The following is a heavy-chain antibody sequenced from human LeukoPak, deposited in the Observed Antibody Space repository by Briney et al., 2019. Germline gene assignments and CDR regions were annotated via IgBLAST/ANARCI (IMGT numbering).Heavy chain of an antibody. CDR1: GCSISSGYY. V-gene: IGHV4-38-2*02. CDR2: IYHSGST. J-gene: IGHJ3*02. Sequence: SETLSLTCTVSGCSISSGYYWGWIRQPPGKGLEWIGSIYHSGSTYYNPSLKSRVTISVDTSKNQFSLKLSSVTAADTAVYYCARVYDGNAFDIWGQGTMVTVSS. D-gene: IGHD2-8*01. CDR3: ARVYDGNAFDI.